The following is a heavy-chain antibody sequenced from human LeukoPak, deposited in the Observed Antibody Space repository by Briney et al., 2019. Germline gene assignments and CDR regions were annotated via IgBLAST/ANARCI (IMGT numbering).Heavy chain of an antibody. V-gene: IGHV4-34*01. Sequence: SEALSLTCAVYGGSFSGYYWSWIRQPPGKGLEWIGEINHSGSTNYNPSLKSRVTISVDTSKNQFSLKLSSVTAADTAVYYCARTVVSATYYDYYMDVRGKGTTVTVSS. CDR2: INHSGST. D-gene: IGHD2-15*01. J-gene: IGHJ6*03. CDR3: ARTVVSATYYDYYMDV. CDR1: GGSFSGYY.